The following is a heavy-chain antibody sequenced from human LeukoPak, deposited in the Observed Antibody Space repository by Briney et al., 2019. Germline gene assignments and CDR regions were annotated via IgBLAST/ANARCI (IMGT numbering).Heavy chain of an antibody. Sequence: SETLSLTCTVSGYSISSGYYWGWIRQPPGKGLEWIGSIYHSGSTYYNPSLKSRVTISVDTSKNQFSLKLSSVTAADTAVYYCARDPVGATTLVDYWGQGTLVTVSS. CDR2: IYHSGST. CDR1: GYSISSGYY. D-gene: IGHD1-26*01. CDR3: ARDPVGATTLVDY. J-gene: IGHJ4*02. V-gene: IGHV4-38-2*02.